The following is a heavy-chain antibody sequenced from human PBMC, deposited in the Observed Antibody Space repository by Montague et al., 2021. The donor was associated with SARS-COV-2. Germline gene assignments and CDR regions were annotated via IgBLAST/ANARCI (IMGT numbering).Heavy chain of an antibody. D-gene: IGHD3-3*01. CDR2: ISSSSSYI. CDR1: GFPFSSYS. J-gene: IGHJ6*02. CDR3: ARGHDFWSGGYYYYYGMDV. V-gene: IGHV3-21*01. Sequence: SLRLSCAASGFPFSSYSMNWVRQAPGKGLEWVSSISSSSSYIYYADSVKGRFTISRDNAKNSLYLQMNSLRAEDTAVYYCARGHDFWSGGYYYYYGMDVWGQGTTVTVSS.